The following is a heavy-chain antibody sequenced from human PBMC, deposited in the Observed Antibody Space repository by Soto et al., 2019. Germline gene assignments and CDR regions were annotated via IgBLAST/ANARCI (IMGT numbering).Heavy chain of an antibody. CDR3: ARANGLRLGELSWGGPNWFDP. CDR2: INPTGST. D-gene: IGHD3-16*02. J-gene: IGHJ5*02. V-gene: IGHV4-34*01. CDR1: GGSFIGYY. Sequence: QVRLQQWGAGLLKPSETLSLTCAVYGGSFIGYYWSWIHQPPGKGLEWIGEINPTGSTNYNPSLKSRVTILIDTSKNQFSLKLSSVTAADTAMYYCARANGLRLGELSWGGPNWFDPWGQGTLVTVSS.